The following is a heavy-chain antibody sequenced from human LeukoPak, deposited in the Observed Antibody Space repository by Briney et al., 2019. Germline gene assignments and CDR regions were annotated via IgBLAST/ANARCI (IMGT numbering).Heavy chain of an antibody. CDR2: IYTSGST. D-gene: IGHD3-3*01. J-gene: IGHJ4*02. Sequence: SETLSLTCTVSGGSISSYYWSWIRQPPGKGLEWIGYIYTSGSTNYNPSLKSRVTISVDTSKNQFSLKLSSVTAADTAVYYCARQAFYDFSLELWGQGTLVTVSS. CDR3: ARQAFYDFSLEL. CDR1: GGSISSYY. V-gene: IGHV4-4*09.